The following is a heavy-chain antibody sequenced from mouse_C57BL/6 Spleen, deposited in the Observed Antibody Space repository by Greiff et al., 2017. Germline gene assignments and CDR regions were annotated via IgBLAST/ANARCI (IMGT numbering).Heavy chain of an antibody. V-gene: IGHV7-3*01. J-gene: IGHJ2*01. Sequence: EVKLMESGGGLVQPGGSLSLSCAASGFTFTDYYMSWVRQPPGKALEWLGFIRNKANGYTTEYSASVKGRFTISRDNSQSILYLQMNALRAEDSATYYCARYMIYDGYYEYYFDYWGQGTTLTVSS. CDR3: ARYMIYDGYYEYYFDY. CDR2: IRNKANGYTT. D-gene: IGHD2-3*01. CDR1: GFTFTDYY.